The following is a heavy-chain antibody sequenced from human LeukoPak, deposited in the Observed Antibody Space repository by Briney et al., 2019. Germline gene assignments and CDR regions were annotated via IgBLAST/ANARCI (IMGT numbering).Heavy chain of an antibody. V-gene: IGHV3-15*01. CDR1: GFTFSNAW. CDR2: IKSKTDGGTT. CDR3: ARGPVVGAPGAYYYYYGMDV. D-gene: IGHD1-26*01. J-gene: IGHJ6*02. Sequence: KPGGSLRLSCAASGFTFSNAWMSWVRQAPGKGLEWVGRIKSKTDGGTTDYAAPVKGRFTISRDNSKNTLYLQMNSLRAEDTAVYYCARGPVVGAPGAYYYYYGMDVWGQGTTVTVSS.